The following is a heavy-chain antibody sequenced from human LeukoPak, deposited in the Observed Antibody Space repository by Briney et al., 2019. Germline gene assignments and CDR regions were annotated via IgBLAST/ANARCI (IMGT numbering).Heavy chain of an antibody. J-gene: IGHJ6*03. Sequence: PGGSLRLSCTPSGFNFSEHALSWVRQAPGKGLEWVGFIRNQEYDGTTEYAASVKGRFTISRDDSKKSLFLHMNSLKTEDTAVYYCARESSIFQVVARSYMDVWGKGTTVTVS. CDR1: GFNFSEHA. V-gene: IGHV3-49*04. CDR3: ARESSIFQVVARSYMDV. CDR2: IRNQEYDGTT. D-gene: IGHD3-3*01.